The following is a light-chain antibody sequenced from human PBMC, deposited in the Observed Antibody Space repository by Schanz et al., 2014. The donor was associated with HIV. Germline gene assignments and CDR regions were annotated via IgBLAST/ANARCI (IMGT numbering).Light chain of an antibody. Sequence: IVLTQSPGTLSLSPGERATLSCRASQSVNSGYLAWYQQKPGQTPRVLIYGASNRATGVPSRFSGSGSGTEFTLSISSLQSEDFAVYYCQQYNDWPWTFGRGTKVDI. J-gene: IGKJ1*01. CDR3: QQYNDWPWT. V-gene: IGKV3D-15*01. CDR1: QSVNSGY. CDR2: GAS.